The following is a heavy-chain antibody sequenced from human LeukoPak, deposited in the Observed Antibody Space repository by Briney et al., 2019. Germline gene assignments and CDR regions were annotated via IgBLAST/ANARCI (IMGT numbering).Heavy chain of an antibody. CDR1: GFTFSSYA. J-gene: IGHJ3*02. CDR3: AREYFYDSSGYRPNDAFHI. Sequence: GSLKLSCEASGFTFSSYAMTWVRQAPGKGLEWVSVISGSGGSTYYADSVKGRFTISRDNSKNTLYLQMNSLRAEDTAVYYCAREYFYDSSGYRPNDAFHISAKGQWSPPLQ. V-gene: IGHV3-23*01. CDR2: ISGSGGST. D-gene: IGHD3-22*01.